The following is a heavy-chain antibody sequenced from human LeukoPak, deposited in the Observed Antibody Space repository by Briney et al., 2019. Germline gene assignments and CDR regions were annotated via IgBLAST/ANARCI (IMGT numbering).Heavy chain of an antibody. V-gene: IGHV4-59*08. CDR2: IYYSGST. J-gene: IGHJ4*02. Sequence: SETLSLTCTVSGGSISSHYWSWIRQPPGKGLEWIGYIYYSGSTNYNPSLKSRVTISVDTSKNQFSLKLSSVTAADTAVYYWARHLPYPVESYYFDYWGQGTLVTVSS. CDR3: ARHLPYPVESYYFDY. CDR1: GGSISSHY.